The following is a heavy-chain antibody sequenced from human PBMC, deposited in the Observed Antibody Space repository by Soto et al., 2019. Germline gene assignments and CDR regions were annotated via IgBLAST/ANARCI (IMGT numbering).Heavy chain of an antibody. J-gene: IGHJ3*02. CDR3: ATPSWTTFDM. D-gene: IGHD1-1*01. CDR2: IKEDGGEK. CDR1: GFTFSDSW. Sequence: EVQLVESGGGLVQPGESLRLSCAASGFTFSDSWMRWFRQAPGKGLEWVASIKEDGGEKKYVDSVKGRFTVSRDNAKNSLYLQMNSLRVEDTAVYYSATPSWTTFDMWGQGTMVTVSA. V-gene: IGHV3-7*01.